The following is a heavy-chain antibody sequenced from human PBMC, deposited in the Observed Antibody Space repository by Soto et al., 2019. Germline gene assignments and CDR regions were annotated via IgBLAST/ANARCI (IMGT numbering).Heavy chain of an antibody. CDR2: ISSSSSYI. D-gene: IGHD6-19*01. Sequence: EVQLVESGGGLVKPGGSLRLSCAASGFTFSSYSMNWVRQAPGKGLEWVSSISSSSSYIYYADSVKGRFTISRDNAKNSLYLQMNSLRAEDTAVYYCPSPGAAGHYFDYWGQGTLVTVSS. V-gene: IGHV3-21*01. CDR3: PSPGAAGHYFDY. CDR1: GFTFSSYS. J-gene: IGHJ4*02.